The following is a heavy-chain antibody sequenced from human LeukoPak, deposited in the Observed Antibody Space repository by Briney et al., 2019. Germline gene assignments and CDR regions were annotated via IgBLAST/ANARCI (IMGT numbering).Heavy chain of an antibody. CDR2: IWYDGSNK. D-gene: IGHD1-1*01. CDR1: GFTFSGYG. J-gene: IGHJ4*02. CDR3: ASGKLEVLSY. Sequence: PGRSLRLSCAASGFTFSGYGMHWVRQAPGKGLEWVAVIWYDGSNKYYADSVKGRFTISRDNSKNTLYLQMNSLRAEDTAVYYCASGKLEVLSYWGQGTLVTVSS. V-gene: IGHV3-33*01.